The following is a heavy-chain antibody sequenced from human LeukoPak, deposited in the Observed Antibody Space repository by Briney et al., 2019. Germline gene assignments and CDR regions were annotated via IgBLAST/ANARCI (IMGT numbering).Heavy chain of an antibody. Sequence: KPGESLKISCKGSGYSFTSYWIGWVRQMPGKGLEWMGIIYPGDSDTRYSPSFQGQVTSSADKSISTACLQWTSLKASDTAMYYCARLKDIVVVVAASPAVSFDYWGPGTLVTVSS. CDR3: ARLKDIVVVVAASPAVSFDY. V-gene: IGHV5-51*01. J-gene: IGHJ4*02. D-gene: IGHD2-15*01. CDR2: IYPGDSDT. CDR1: GYSFTSYW.